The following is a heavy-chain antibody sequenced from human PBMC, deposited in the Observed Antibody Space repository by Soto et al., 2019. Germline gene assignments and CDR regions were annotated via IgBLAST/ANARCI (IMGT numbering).Heavy chain of an antibody. J-gene: IGHJ5*02. D-gene: IGHD4-4*01. CDR2: MNPNSGNT. V-gene: IGHV1-8*01. CDR3: ATTFDYNGYFDP. CDR1: GYSFTSYD. Sequence: SVKVSCKASGYSFTSYDINWVRQATGQGLEWMGWMNPNSGNTGYAQKFQGRVTMTRNTSIKTAYLQWSSLKASDTAIYYCATTFDYNGYFDPWGQGTQVTVYS.